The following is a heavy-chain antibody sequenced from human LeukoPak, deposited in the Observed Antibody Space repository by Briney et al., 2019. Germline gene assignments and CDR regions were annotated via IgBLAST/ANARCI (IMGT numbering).Heavy chain of an antibody. CDR2: INPNSGGT. Sequence: GASVKVSCKASGYTFTGYYMHWVRQAPGQGLEWMGRINPNSGGTNYAQKFQGRVTITADKSTSTAYMELSSLRSEDTAVYYCARDPTAMVEDYFDYWGQGTLVTVSS. V-gene: IGHV1-2*06. J-gene: IGHJ4*02. CDR3: ARDPTAMVEDYFDY. CDR1: GYTFTGYY. D-gene: IGHD5-18*01.